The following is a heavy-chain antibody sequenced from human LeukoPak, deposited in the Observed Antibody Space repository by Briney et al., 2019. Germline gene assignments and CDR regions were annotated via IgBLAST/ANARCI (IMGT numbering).Heavy chain of an antibody. Sequence: QTGGSLRLSCAASGFTFRNYSMHWVRPAPGKGREWISYITNGSDIRHHAGSVEGRFTVSTDNAKNSLYLQMNSLRAKDTAIYYCARGTLFWGQGTLVTVSS. V-gene: IGHV3-48*01. CDR3: ARGTLF. J-gene: IGHJ4*02. CDR2: ITNGSDIR. CDR1: GFTFRNYS. D-gene: IGHD1-14*01.